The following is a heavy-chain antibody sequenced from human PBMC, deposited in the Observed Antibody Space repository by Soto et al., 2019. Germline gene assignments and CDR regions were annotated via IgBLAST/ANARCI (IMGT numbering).Heavy chain of an antibody. D-gene: IGHD6-13*01. Sequence: GASVKVSCKTSGYTFTSYYMHWVRQAPGQGLEWMGIINPSGGSTSYAQKFQGRVTMTRVTSTSTVYMELSSLRSDDTAVYYCARISGVIAAADDYWGQGTLVTVSS. CDR1: GYTFTSYY. V-gene: IGHV1-46*01. CDR3: ARISGVIAAADDY. CDR2: INPSGGST. J-gene: IGHJ4*02.